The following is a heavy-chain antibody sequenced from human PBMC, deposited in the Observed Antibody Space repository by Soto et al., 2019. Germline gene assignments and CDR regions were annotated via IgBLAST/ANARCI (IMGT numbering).Heavy chain of an antibody. Sequence: SETLSLTCTVSGGSISSYYWSWIRQPPGKGLEWIGYIYYSGSTNYNPSLKSRVTISVDTSKNQFSLKLSSVTAADTAVYYCARLGILTGRPGYNWFDPWGQGTLVTVSS. V-gene: IGHV4-59*08. CDR1: GGSISSYY. CDR2: IYYSGST. J-gene: IGHJ5*02. CDR3: ARLGILTGRPGYNWFDP. D-gene: IGHD3-9*01.